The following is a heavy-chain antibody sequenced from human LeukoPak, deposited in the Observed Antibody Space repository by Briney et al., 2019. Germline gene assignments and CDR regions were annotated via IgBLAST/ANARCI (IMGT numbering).Heavy chain of an antibody. D-gene: IGHD1-26*01. V-gene: IGHV3-66*01. CDR1: GFTVSSTY. J-gene: IGHJ4*02. Sequence: GGSLRLSCAASGFTVSSTYMNWVRQAPGKGLEWVSVSGGSTYYADSLKGRFTISRDNSKNTLYLQMNNLRAEDTAVYYCASGIRAFDYWGQGALVTVSS. CDR2: SGGST. CDR3: ASGIRAFDY.